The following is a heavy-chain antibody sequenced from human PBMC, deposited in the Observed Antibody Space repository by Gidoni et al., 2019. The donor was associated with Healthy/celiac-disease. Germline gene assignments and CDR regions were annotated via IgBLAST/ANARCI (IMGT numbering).Heavy chain of an antibody. Sequence: EVQLLESGGGLVQPGGSLRRSCAASGFTFSSYYMSWVRQAPGKGLEWVSAISGSGRITYFADSVKGRFTISRDNSKNTLYLQMNSLGAEDTAVYYCAKVESNNWNYKDSWGQGNLVTVSS. V-gene: IGHV3-23*01. CDR2: ISGSGRIT. J-gene: IGHJ4*02. CDR1: GFTFSSYY. D-gene: IGHD1-7*01. CDR3: AKVESNNWNYKDS.